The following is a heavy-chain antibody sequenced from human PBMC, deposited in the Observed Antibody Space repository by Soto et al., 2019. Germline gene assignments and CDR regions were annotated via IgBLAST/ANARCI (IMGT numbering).Heavy chain of an antibody. CDR3: VRESYGDYERYGLDV. D-gene: IGHD4-17*01. CDR1: GGSIRSYF. V-gene: IGHV4-59*01. Sequence: SETLSLTCTVSGGSIRSYFWSWIRQPPGKGLEWIGYIFDSGSANYNPSLESRVTISVDTSNNQFSLRLSSVTAADTTVYYCVRESYGDYERYGLDVWGQGTTVTVSS. J-gene: IGHJ6*02. CDR2: IFDSGSA.